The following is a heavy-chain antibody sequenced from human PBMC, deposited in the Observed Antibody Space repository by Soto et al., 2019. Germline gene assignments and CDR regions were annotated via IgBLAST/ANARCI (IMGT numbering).Heavy chain of an antibody. J-gene: IGHJ5*02. Sequence: SVKVSCKASGGTFSSYAISWVRQAPGQGLEWMGGIIPIFGTANYAQKFQGRVTITADESTSTAYMELSSLRSEDTAVYYCARDCSSTSCPITWFDPWGQGTLVTVSS. CDR2: IIPIFGTA. V-gene: IGHV1-69*13. CDR1: GGTFSSYA. D-gene: IGHD2-2*01. CDR3: ARDCSSTSCPITWFDP.